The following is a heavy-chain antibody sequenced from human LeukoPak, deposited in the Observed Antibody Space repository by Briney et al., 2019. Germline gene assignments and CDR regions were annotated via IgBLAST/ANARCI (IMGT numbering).Heavy chain of an antibody. CDR1: GGSISSSSYY. CDR2: IFHSGST. CDR3: VRTNPWDLTYYFDY. V-gene: IGHV4-61*05. J-gene: IGHJ4*02. D-gene: IGHD1-14*01. Sequence: PSETLSLTCIVSGGSISSSSYYWGWIRQPPGKGLEWIGYIFHSGSTNYNPSLKSRVTISVDTSKNQFSLRLTSVTAADTAVYYCVRTNPWDLTYYFDYWGQGTLVTVSS.